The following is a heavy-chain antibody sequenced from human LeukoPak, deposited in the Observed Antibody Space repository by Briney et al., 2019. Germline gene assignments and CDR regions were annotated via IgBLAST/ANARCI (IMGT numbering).Heavy chain of an antibody. J-gene: IGHJ4*02. D-gene: IGHD2-15*01. Sequence: SETLSLTCTVSGGPFSSASQYWGWLRQPPGKGLEWIGFGFYSGSTYYNPSLKSLVSITVDTSKNQFSLKLSSVTAADTAIYYGASDRGYCGSDSCYHFDYWGQGTLVTVSS. CDR3: ASDRGYCGSDSCYHFDY. V-gene: IGHV4-61*01. CDR1: GGPFSSASQY. CDR2: GFYSGST.